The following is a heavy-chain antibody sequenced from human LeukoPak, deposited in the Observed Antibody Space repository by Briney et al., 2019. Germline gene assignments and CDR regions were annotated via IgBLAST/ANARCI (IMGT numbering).Heavy chain of an antibody. CDR3: ARDRSRGIAVAGRGFDY. V-gene: IGHV3-33*01. D-gene: IGHD6-19*01. CDR1: GFTFSSYG. J-gene: IGHJ4*02. Sequence: GRSLRLSCAASGFTFSSYGMHWVRQAPGKGLEWVAVIWYDGSNKYYADSVKGRFTISRDNSKNTLYLQMNSLRAEDTAAYYCARDRSRGIAVAGRGFDYWGQGTLVTVSS. CDR2: IWYDGSNK.